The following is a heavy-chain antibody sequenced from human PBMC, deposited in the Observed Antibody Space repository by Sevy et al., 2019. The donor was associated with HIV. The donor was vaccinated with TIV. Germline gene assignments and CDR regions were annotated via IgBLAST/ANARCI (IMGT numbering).Heavy chain of an antibody. J-gene: IGHJ5*02. Sequence: SETLSLTCTVSGGSISAYHWSWIRQPPGKGLEYIGYIHYTGTANYNPALKSRVTISVDTSKNQFSLKLSSVTAADTALYYCARAPPVRSGDDSLNWFDPWGQGTLVTVSS. CDR2: IHYTGTA. CDR3: ARAPPVRSGDDSLNWFDP. V-gene: IGHV4-59*01. D-gene: IGHD5-12*01. CDR1: GGSISAYH.